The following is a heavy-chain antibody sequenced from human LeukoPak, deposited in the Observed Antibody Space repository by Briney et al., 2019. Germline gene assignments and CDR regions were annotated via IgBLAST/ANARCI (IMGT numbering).Heavy chain of an antibody. CDR3: AKAHYYGSGSPVDN. J-gene: IGHJ4*02. CDR1: GFKFDDYA. D-gene: IGHD3-10*01. Sequence: GGSLRLSCTASGFKFDDYAMHWVRQAPGKGLEWVSGISWNSGSIGYADSVKGRFTISRDNAKNSLYLQMNSLRAEDTALYYCAKAHYYGSGSPVDNWGQGTLVTVSS. CDR2: ISWNSGSI. V-gene: IGHV3-9*01.